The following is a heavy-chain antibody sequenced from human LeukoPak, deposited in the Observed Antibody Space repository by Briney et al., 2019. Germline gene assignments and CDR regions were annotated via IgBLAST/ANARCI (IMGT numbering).Heavy chain of an antibody. V-gene: IGHV3-7*04. Sequence: GGSLRLSCAASGFTFSIYWMSWVRQAPGKGLEWVANIKQDGSEKYYVDSVKGRFTISRDNAKNSLYLQMNSLRAEDTAVYYCARANYYDSSGYPTSFDYWGQGTLVTVSS. CDR2: IKQDGSEK. CDR3: ARANYYDSSGYPTSFDY. D-gene: IGHD3-22*01. J-gene: IGHJ4*02. CDR1: GFTFSIYW.